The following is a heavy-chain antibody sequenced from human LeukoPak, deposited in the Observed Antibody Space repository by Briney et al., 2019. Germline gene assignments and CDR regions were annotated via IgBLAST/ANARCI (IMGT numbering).Heavy chain of an antibody. CDR1: GFTFSSYS. D-gene: IGHD5-18*01. Sequence: GSLRLSCAASGFTFSSYSMSWIRQPPGKGLEWIGEINHSGSTNYNPSLKSRVTISVDTSKNQFSLKLSSVTAADTAVYYCARGVIWLHVGFDYWGQGTLVTVSS. V-gene: IGHV4-34*01. CDR2: INHSGST. J-gene: IGHJ4*02. CDR3: ARGVIWLHVGFDY.